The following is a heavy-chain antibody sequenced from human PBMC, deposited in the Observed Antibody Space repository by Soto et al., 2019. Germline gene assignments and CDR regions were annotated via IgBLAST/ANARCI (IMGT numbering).Heavy chain of an antibody. CDR3: VRSGHSFGGAM. CDR2: MHSTGAS. Sequence: QVQLQEWGPGLVKPSETLSLTCLVSGASMNDYYGSWVRQPPGKGLEWIGYMHSTGASNSNPSLKGRVTISVDTSKRQISLKLTSVTAADTAVYYCVRSGHSFGGAMWGQGTLVIVSS. CDR1: GASMNDYY. J-gene: IGHJ4*02. V-gene: IGHV4-59*01. D-gene: IGHD3-16*01.